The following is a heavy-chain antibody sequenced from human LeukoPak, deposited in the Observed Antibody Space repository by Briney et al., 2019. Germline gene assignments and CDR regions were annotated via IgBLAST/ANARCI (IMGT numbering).Heavy chain of an antibody. V-gene: IGHV3-33*01. Sequence: GGSLRLSCAASGFTFSSYGMHWVRQAPGKGLEWGAVIWYDGSNKYYADSVKGRFTISRDNSKNTLYLQMNSLRAEDTAVYYCARDLAYQLLSSGMDVWGQGTTVTVSS. CDR2: IWYDGSNK. J-gene: IGHJ6*02. CDR3: ARDLAYQLLSSGMDV. D-gene: IGHD2-2*01. CDR1: GFTFSSYG.